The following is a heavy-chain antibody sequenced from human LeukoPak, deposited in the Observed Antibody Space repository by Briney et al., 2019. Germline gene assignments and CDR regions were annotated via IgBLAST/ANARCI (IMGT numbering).Heavy chain of an antibody. V-gene: IGHV3-21*04. CDR2: ISRTGGNI. Sequence: GGSLRLSCAASGFPFSSYAMNWVRQAPGKGLEWVSSISRTGGNIYYADSVKGRFTISRDNAKNSLYLQMNSLRAEDTAVYYCASRGDTSGYYYFDYWGQGTLVTVSS. CDR3: ASRGDTSGYYYFDY. J-gene: IGHJ4*02. CDR1: GFPFSSYA. D-gene: IGHD3-22*01.